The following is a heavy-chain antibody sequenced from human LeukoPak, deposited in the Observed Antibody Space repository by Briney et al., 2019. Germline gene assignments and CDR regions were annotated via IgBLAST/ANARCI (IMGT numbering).Heavy chain of an antibody. CDR3: AKGFTSGWYEEMTNDAFDI. J-gene: IGHJ3*02. V-gene: IGHV3-23*01. D-gene: IGHD6-19*01. CDR2: ISGSGGST. Sequence: GSLRLSCAASGFTFSSYAMSWVRQAPGKGLEWVSAISGSGGSTYYADSVKGRFTISRDNSKNTLYLQMNSLRAEDTAVYYCAKGFTSGWYEEMTNDAFDIWGQGTMVTVSS. CDR1: GFTFSSYA.